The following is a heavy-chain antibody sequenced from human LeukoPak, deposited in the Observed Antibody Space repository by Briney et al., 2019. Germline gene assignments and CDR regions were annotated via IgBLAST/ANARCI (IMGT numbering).Heavy chain of an antibody. CDR3: TTGVFVATITNYYYYGMDV. Sequence: PGGSLRLSCAASGFSFSSYAMSWVRQAPGKGLEWVGRIKSKTDGGTTDYAAPVKGRFTISRDDSKNTLYLQMNSLKTEDTAVYYCTTGVFVATITNYYYYGMDVWGQGTTVTVSS. J-gene: IGHJ6*02. CDR2: IKSKTDGGTT. D-gene: IGHD5-12*01. V-gene: IGHV3-15*01. CDR1: GFSFSSYA.